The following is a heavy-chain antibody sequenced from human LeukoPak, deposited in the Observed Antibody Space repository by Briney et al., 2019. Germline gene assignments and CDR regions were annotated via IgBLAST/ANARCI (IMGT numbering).Heavy chain of an antibody. Sequence: PGGSLRLSCAASGFTFDDYTMHWVRHAPGKGLEWVSLISWDGGSTYYADSVKGRFTISRDNSKNSLYLQMNSLRTEDTALYYCAKDNHCSSTSCYTYFQHWGQGTLVTVSS. J-gene: IGHJ1*01. CDR1: GFTFDDYT. CDR2: ISWDGGST. CDR3: AKDNHCSSTSCYTYFQH. V-gene: IGHV3-43*01. D-gene: IGHD2-2*02.